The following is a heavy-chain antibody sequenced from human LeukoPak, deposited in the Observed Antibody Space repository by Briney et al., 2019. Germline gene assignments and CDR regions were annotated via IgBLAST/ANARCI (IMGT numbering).Heavy chain of an antibody. Sequence: PGGSLRRSCAASGFTFSSYEMNWVRQAPGKGLEWVSYISSSGSTIYYADSVKGRFTISRDNAKNSLYLQMNSLRAEDTAVYYCARVFGGYNWFDPWGQGTLVTVSS. CDR2: ISSSGSTI. CDR1: GFTFSSYE. J-gene: IGHJ5*02. V-gene: IGHV3-48*03. CDR3: ARVFGGYNWFDP. D-gene: IGHD3-10*02.